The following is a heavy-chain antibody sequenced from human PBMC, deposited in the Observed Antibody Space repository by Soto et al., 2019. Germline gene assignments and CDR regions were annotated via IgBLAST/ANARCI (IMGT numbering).Heavy chain of an antibody. CDR2: IFHSGNT. V-gene: IGHV4-4*02. CDR3: ARRTWGTEV. CDR1: SGSIDTTNW. J-gene: IGHJ6*02. D-gene: IGHD2-8*01. Sequence: QVQLQESGPGLVKPSGTLSLTCAVSSGSIDTTNWWSWVRQPAGKGLEWIGEIFHSGNTYYNPSLASRGTISVDTSKNQFSLNLRSVTAADTAVYYCARRTWGTEVWGQGTTVTVSS.